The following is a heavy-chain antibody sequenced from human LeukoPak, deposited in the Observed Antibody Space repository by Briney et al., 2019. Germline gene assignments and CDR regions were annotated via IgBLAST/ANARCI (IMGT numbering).Heavy chain of an antibody. D-gene: IGHD6-19*01. J-gene: IGHJ4*02. V-gene: IGHV3-23*01. CDR1: GFTFSSYA. Sequence: GGSLRLSCAASGFTFSSYAMSWVRQAPEKGLEWVSTISGSGGGTYYAGSVKGRFTISRDNSKNTLYLQMSSLRVEDTAVYYCAKERPGIAVAATVWGQGTLVTVSS. CDR3: AKERPGIAVAATV. CDR2: ISGSGGGT.